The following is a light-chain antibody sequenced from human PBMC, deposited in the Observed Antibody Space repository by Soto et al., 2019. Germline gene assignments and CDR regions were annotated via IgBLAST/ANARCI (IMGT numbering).Light chain of an antibody. CDR3: QQFHSNPPT. V-gene: IGKV4-1*01. CDR1: QSVIHSSNNKNY. Sequence: DIVMSQSPGSLAVSLGERATISCKSSQSVIHSSNNKNYLSWYQQIPGQPPKLLIYWASIRESGVAERFRGSGSGTDFTLTINSLQAEDVAVYYCQQFHSNPPTFGGGTKVDIK. J-gene: IGKJ4*01. CDR2: WAS.